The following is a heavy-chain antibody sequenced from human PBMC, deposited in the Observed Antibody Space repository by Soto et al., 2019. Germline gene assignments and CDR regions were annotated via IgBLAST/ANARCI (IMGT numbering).Heavy chain of an antibody. J-gene: IGHJ6*02. CDR3: AKGGDIVVVPAATDYYHYGMDV. Sequence: PGGSLRLSCAASGFTFSSYGMHWVRQAPGKGLEWVVVISYDGSNKYCADSVKGRFTISRDNSKNTLYLQMNSLRAEDTAVYYCAKGGDIVVVPAATDYYHYGMDVWGQGTTVTVSS. D-gene: IGHD2-2*01. CDR1: GFTFSSYG. V-gene: IGHV3-30*18. CDR2: ISYDGSNK.